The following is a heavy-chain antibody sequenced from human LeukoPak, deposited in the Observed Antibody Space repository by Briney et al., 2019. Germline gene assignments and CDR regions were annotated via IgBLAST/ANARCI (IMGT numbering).Heavy chain of an antibody. J-gene: IGHJ4*02. V-gene: IGHV3-30*18. CDR3: AKDEGLYEQQLHNPYFDY. Sequence: GGSLRLSCAASGFTFSSYGMHWVRQAPGKGLEWVAVISYDGSNKYYADSVKGRFTISRDNSKNTLYLQMNSLRAEDTAVYYCAKDEGLYEQQLHNPYFDYWGQGTLVTVSS. CDR2: ISYDGSNK. D-gene: IGHD6-13*01. CDR1: GFTFSSYG.